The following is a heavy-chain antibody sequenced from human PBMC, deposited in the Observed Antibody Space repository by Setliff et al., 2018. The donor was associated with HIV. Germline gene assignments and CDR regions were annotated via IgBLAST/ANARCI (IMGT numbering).Heavy chain of an antibody. J-gene: IGHJ5*02. D-gene: IGHD3-3*01. CDR1: GGTLSSYA. CDR3: ARSGGGYYTKNINWFDP. Sequence: SVKVSCKASGGTLSSYAITWVRQAPGQGLEWMGRIIPIFGSANYAQKLQGRVTITADKSTSTAYMELSSLRSEDTAVYYCARSGGGYYTKNINWFDPWGQGTLVTVSS. V-gene: IGHV1-69*06. CDR2: IIPIFGSA.